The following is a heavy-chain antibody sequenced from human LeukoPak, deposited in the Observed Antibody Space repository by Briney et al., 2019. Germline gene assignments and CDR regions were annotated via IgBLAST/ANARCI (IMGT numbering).Heavy chain of an antibody. V-gene: IGHV3-23*01. J-gene: IGHJ6*03. CDR2: ISGSGGST. Sequence: GGSLRLSCAASGFTFSSYAMSWVRQAPGKGLEWVSAISGSGGSTYYADSVKGRFTISRDNSKNTLYLQMNSLRAEDTAVYYCAKDHLLWFEELLWFYYYMDVWGKGTTVTVSS. CDR1: GFTFSSYA. D-gene: IGHD3-10*01. CDR3: AKDHLLWFEELLWFYYYMDV.